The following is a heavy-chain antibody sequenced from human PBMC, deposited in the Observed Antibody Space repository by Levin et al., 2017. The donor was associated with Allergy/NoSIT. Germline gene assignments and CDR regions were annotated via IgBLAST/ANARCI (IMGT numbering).Heavy chain of an antibody. J-gene: IGHJ6*03. CDR3: AKPPIATAARKRGPYYMDV. Sequence: GESLKISCAASGFTFSSYAMSWVRQAPGKGLEWVSAISGSGGSTYYADSVKGRFTISRDNSKNTLYLQMNSLRAEDTAVYYCAKPPIATAARKRGPYYMDVWGKGTTVTVSS. V-gene: IGHV3-23*01. CDR1: GFTFSSYA. D-gene: IGHD6-25*01. CDR2: ISGSGGST.